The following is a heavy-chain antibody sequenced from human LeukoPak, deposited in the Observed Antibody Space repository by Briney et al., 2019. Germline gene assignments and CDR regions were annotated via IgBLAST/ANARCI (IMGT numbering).Heavy chain of an antibody. CDR3: AREGCPYRPLDY. V-gene: IGHV4-4*02. J-gene: IGHJ4*02. Sequence: SETLSLTCGVSGGSVTSKNYCSWVRQPPGKGLELIGVVNLQGFTNYNPSLMGRVTISVDTSKNHISLQLTSVTAADTAVYYCAREGCPYRPLDYSGQGTLVTVSS. D-gene: IGHD6-19*01. CDR2: VNLQGFT. CDR1: GGSVTSKNY.